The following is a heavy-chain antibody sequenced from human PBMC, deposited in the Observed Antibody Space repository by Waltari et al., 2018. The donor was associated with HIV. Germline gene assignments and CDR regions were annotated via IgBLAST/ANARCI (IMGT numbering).Heavy chain of an antibody. CDR1: GGSISSSSYY. J-gene: IGHJ4*02. CDR3: ARGGQQLVRGEFDS. D-gene: IGHD6-13*01. CDR2: IYYSGGT. V-gene: IGHV4-39*01. Sequence: QLQLQESGPGLVKPSETLSLTCTVSGGSISSSSYYWGWIRQPPGKGLEWIGRIYYSGGTYSNPSLKGRVIISVDTTKNQFSLTLSSVTAADTAVYYCARGGQQLVRGEFDSWGQGTLVIVSS.